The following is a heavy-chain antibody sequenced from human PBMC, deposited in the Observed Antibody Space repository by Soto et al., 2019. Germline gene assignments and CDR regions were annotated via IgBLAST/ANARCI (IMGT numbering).Heavy chain of an antibody. J-gene: IGHJ4*02. V-gene: IGHV1-46*01. CDR1: GFTFTTYY. D-gene: IGHD3-22*01. CDR2: IDPSGGST. Sequence: QVRLVQSGAEVKKPGASVSISCKTSGFTFTTYYIHWVRQAPGQGLAWLGMIDPSGGSTTYAQKFQGRITMTSDMSTSTVYMELSSLRSEDTAVYYCARVPYDTTGYYAFCGQGTLVTVSS. CDR3: ARVPYDTTGYYAF.